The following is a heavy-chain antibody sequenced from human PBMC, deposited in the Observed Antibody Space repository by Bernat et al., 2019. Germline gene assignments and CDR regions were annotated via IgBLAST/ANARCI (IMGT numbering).Heavy chain of an antibody. CDR1: GFSFSSAW. D-gene: IGHD2-8*01. CDR2: IKSKTDGGTT. Sequence: EVHLVESGGGLVKPGGSLRLSCGNSGFSFSSAWINWVRQAPGQGLEWVGRIKSKTDGGTTDYAAPVKGRFTILRDDSKNTLFLQMNSLKTEDTAVYYCTTCTSVVCYIDDAMDVWGQGTTVTVSS. V-gene: IGHV3-15*07. J-gene: IGHJ6*02. CDR3: TTCTSVVCYIDDAMDV.